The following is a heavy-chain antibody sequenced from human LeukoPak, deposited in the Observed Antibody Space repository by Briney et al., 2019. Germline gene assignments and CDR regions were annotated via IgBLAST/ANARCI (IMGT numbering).Heavy chain of an antibody. CDR1: GGSISSYY. CDR2: IFQSGNT. J-gene: IGHJ4*02. CDR3: ARAAVRGATFDY. Sequence: SETLSLTCTVSGGSISSYYWNWIQQPPGKGLEWIGYIFQSGNTNYNPSLKSRPTISVDTFKNQFSLKLSSVTAADTAVYYCARAAVRGATFDYWGQGTLVTVSS. D-gene: IGHD3-10*01. V-gene: IGHV4-59*12.